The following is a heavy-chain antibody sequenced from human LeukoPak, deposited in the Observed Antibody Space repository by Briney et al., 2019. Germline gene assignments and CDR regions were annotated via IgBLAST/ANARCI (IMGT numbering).Heavy chain of an antibody. CDR2: IYYTGTT. Sequence: KSSETLSLTCTVSGDSVSSDTYYWGWIRQPPGKGLEWIGSIYYTGTTYYNPSLKSRVTISVDTSKNQFSLKLSSVTAADTALYYCARHVCSTISCPFDYWGQGTLVTVSS. V-gene: IGHV4-39*01. J-gene: IGHJ4*02. CDR1: GDSVSSDTYY. D-gene: IGHD2-2*01. CDR3: ARHVCSTISCPFDY.